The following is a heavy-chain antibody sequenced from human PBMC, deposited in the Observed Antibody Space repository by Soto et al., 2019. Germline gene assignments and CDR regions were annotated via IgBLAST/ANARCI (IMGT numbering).Heavy chain of an antibody. V-gene: IGHV3-21*01. J-gene: IGHJ6*02. CDR2: ISSSSSYI. Sequence: GGSLRLSCAASGFTFSSYSMNWVRQAPGKGLEWVSSISSSSSYIYYANSVKGRFTISRDNAKNSLYLQMNSLRAEDTAVYYWARDGYSYGRYYYYGMDVWGQGTTVTVSS. CDR3: ARDGYSYGRYYYYGMDV. D-gene: IGHD5-18*01. CDR1: GFTFSSYS.